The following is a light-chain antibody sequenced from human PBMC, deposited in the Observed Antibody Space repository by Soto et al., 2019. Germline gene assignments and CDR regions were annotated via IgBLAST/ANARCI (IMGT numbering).Light chain of an antibody. CDR1: SSDVGGYNY. CDR3: NSYTSSSTPLCV. V-gene: IGLV2-14*01. J-gene: IGLJ1*01. Sequence: QSALAQPASVSGSPGQSITISCTGTSSDVGGYNYVSWYQQHPGKAPKLMIYDVSNRPSGVSNRFSGSKSGNTASLTISGLQAEDEADYYCNSYTSSSTPLCVFGTGTKVTVL. CDR2: DVS.